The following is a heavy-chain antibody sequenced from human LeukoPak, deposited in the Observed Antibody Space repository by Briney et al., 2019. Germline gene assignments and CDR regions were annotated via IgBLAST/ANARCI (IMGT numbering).Heavy chain of an antibody. J-gene: IGHJ6*03. CDR1: GGSISSGSYY. CDR2: IYTSGGT. Sequence: SQTLSLTCTVSGGSISSGSYYWSWIRQPAGKGLEWIGRIYTSGGTNYNPSLKSRVTISVDTSKNQFSLKLSSVTAADTAVYYCARDVGSSYSDFWSGYYMDVWGKGTTVTVSS. D-gene: IGHD3-3*01. CDR3: ARDVGSSYSDFWSGYYMDV. V-gene: IGHV4-61*02.